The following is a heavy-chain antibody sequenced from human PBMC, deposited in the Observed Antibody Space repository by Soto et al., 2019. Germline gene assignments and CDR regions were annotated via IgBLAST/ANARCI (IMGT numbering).Heavy chain of an antibody. CDR1: GFTFSSDA. D-gene: IGHD6-13*01. Sequence: GGSLRLSCAASGFTFSSDAMYWVRQAPGKGLEYVSTISSNGGSTYYANSVKGSFTISRDNSRNTLYLQMGSLRAEDMAVYYCATEHGSSGWYVHWGQETLGTVSS. CDR3: ATEHGSSGWYVH. J-gene: IGHJ5*02. V-gene: IGHV3-64*01. CDR2: ISSNGGST.